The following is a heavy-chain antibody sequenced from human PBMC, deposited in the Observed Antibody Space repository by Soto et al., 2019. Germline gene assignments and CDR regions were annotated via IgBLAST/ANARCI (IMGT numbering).Heavy chain of an antibody. CDR3: AKDKRDQLLCNTDS. V-gene: IGHV3-23*01. J-gene: IGHJ4*02. D-gene: IGHD3-16*01. CDR2: ITGSGRST. CDR1: GFTFSRSA. Sequence: GGSLRLSCAASGFTFSRSALSWVRQAPGKGLEWVSSITGSGRSTAYADSVKGRFTISRDNSKNTLYLEMNSLRADDTAVYYCAKDKRDQLLCNTDSWGQGTLVTVSS.